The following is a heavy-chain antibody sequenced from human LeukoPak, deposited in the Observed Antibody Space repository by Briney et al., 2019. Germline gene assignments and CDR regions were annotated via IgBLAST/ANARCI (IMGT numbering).Heavy chain of an antibody. D-gene: IGHD5-12*01. J-gene: IGHJ4*02. CDR3: ARDLGYSGYDSYY. V-gene: IGHV3-21*06. CDR1: GFTFSSYT. CDR2: ISGGNSYI. Sequence: PGGSLRLSCAASGFTFSSYTMNWVRQAPGKGLEWVSCISGGNSYIYYADSVRGRFTISRDNANNSLYLQMSSLRAEDTSIYYCARDLGYSGYDSYYWGQGTLVTVSS.